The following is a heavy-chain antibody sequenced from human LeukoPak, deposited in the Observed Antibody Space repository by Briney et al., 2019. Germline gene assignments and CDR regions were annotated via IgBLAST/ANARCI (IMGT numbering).Heavy chain of an antibody. CDR2: IKQDGREK. CDR3: ARGHYGALNY. Sequence: GGSLRLSCAASGFTFSDYWMSWVRQAPGKGPEWVANIKQDGREKYYVDSVRGRFTISKDNAKNSLYLQMNSLRAEDTAVYYCARGHYGALNYWGQGTLVTVSS. CDR1: GFTFSDYW. J-gene: IGHJ4*02. D-gene: IGHD4-17*01. V-gene: IGHV3-7*02.